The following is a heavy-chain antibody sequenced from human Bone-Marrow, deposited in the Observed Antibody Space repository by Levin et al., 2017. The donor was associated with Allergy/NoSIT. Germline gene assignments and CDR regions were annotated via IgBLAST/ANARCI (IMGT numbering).Heavy chain of an antibody. CDR2: ISGSGVNT. CDR1: GFTFSGYA. CDR3: AKGRDSSGDDAGGELDY. D-gene: IGHD2-15*01. V-gene: IGHV3-23*01. Sequence: GGSLRLSCAASGFTFSGYAMNWVRQAPGKGLEWVSGISGSGVNTYYADSVKGRFTISRDNSKNTLLLQMNSLRAEDTALYYCAKGRDSSGDDAGGELDYWGQGTLVTVSS. J-gene: IGHJ4*02.